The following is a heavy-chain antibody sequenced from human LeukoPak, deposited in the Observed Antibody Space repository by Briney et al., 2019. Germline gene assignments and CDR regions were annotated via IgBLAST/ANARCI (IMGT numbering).Heavy chain of an antibody. CDR3: ARGSYNSAGTFDY. J-gene: IGHJ4*02. Sequence: GGSLRLSCAPSGFTFSSHSMSWVRQAPGKGLEWVSYVSTSSNYIYYVDSVKGRFTISRDNAKNSLYLQMNSLRVEDTAVYYCARGSYNSAGTFDYWGQGTLVTVSS. CDR2: VSTSSNYI. V-gene: IGHV3-21*01. CDR1: GFTFSSHS. D-gene: IGHD2-15*01.